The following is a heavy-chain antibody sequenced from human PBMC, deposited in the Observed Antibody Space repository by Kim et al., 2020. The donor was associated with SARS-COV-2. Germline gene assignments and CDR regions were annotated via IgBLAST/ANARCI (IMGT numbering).Heavy chain of an antibody. CDR1: GYTFTSYY. D-gene: IGHD6-6*01. Sequence: ASVKVSCKASGYTFTSYYMHWVRQAPGQGLEWMGIINPSGGSTSYAQKFQGRVTMTRDTSTSTVYMELSSLRSEDTAVYYCARGSSSSLGALGSRAGWFDPWGQGTLVTVSS. CDR3: ARGSSSSLGALGSRAGWFDP. CDR2: INPSGGST. J-gene: IGHJ5*02. V-gene: IGHV1-46*01.